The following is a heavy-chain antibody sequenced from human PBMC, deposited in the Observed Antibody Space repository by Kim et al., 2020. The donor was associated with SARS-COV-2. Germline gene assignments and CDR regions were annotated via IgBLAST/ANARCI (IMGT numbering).Heavy chain of an antibody. CDR1: GFTFSNAW. J-gene: IGHJ6*02. Sequence: GGSLRLSCAASGFTFSNAWMSWVRQAPGKGLEWVGRIKSKTDGGTTDYAAPVKGRFTISRDDSKNTLYLQMNSLKTEDTAVYYCTTDPLYSYYYYGMDVWGHGTAVTVSS. D-gene: IGHD4-4*01. CDR3: TTDPLYSYYYYGMDV. CDR2: IKSKTDGGTT. V-gene: IGHV3-15*01.